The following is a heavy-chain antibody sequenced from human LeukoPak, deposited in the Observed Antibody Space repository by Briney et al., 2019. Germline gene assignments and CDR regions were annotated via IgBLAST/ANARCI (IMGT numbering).Heavy chain of an antibody. J-gene: IGHJ4*02. CDR1: GLTLSTYW. CDR3: TGVFDY. D-gene: IGHD2-8*01. Sequence: GGSLRLSCAGFGLTLSTYWVHWVRQVPGTGPEWVSGINRDGRATYYSDSVRGRFIISRDNAKSTVFLQMNSLRVEDTAVYFCTGVFDYWGQGTLVTVSS. CDR2: INRDGRAT. V-gene: IGHV3-74*01.